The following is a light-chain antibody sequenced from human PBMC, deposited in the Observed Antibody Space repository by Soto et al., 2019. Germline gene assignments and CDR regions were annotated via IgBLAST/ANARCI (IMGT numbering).Light chain of an antibody. V-gene: IGLV2-14*01. CDR2: EVT. Sequence: QSVLTQPASISGSPGQSITISCTATSSDVTYYNFVPWYQHHPGKAPRLMIYEVTYRPSGVSDRFSGSKSGNTASLTTSGLQPEDEADYDGCSYTTSKSYVFGSGTTVTVL. J-gene: IGLJ1*01. CDR3: CSYTTSKSYV. CDR1: SSDVTYYNF.